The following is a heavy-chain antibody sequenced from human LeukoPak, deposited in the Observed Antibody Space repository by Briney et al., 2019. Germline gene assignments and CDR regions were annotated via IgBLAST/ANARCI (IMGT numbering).Heavy chain of an antibody. CDR3: ARDTLKRLRGETYNWFDP. Sequence: GGSLRLSCAASGFTFSSYSMNWVRQAPGKGLEWVSYIISSSSTIYYADSVKGRFTISRDNAKNSLYLQMNSLRAEDTAVYYCARDTLKRLRGETYNWFDPWGQGTLVTVSS. CDR1: GFTFSSYS. J-gene: IGHJ5*02. V-gene: IGHV3-48*04. D-gene: IGHD6-25*01. CDR2: IISSSSTI.